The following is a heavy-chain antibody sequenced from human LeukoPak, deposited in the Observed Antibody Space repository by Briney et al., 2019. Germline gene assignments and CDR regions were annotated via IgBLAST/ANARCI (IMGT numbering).Heavy chain of an antibody. CDR3: ARGGDIVVVPAAVDY. CDR2: ISYDGSNK. D-gene: IGHD2-2*01. V-gene: IGHV3-30*04. CDR1: GFTFSSYA. Sequence: GGSLRLSCAASGFTFSSYAMHWVRQAPGKGLEWVAVISYDGSNKYYADSVKGRFTISRDNSKNTLYLQMNNLIAEDTAVYYCARGGDIVVVPAAVDYWGQGTLVTVSS. J-gene: IGHJ4*02.